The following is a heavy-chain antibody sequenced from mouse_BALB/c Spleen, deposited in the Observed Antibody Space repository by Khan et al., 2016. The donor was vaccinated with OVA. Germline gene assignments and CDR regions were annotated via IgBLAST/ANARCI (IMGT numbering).Heavy chain of an antibody. CDR3: ARKNGSDFDY. D-gene: IGHD1-1*01. J-gene: IGHJ2*01. CDR2: INPHIGET. CDR1: GYSFTGYF. Sequence: VQLKQSGPELVKPGASVKISCKASGYSFTGYFMNWVMQRHGKSLEWIGRINPHIGETLYNQKFKGKATLTVDESSRTAHMELRSLASEVSAVYYCARKNGSDFDYWGQGTTLTVSS. V-gene: IGHV1-20*02.